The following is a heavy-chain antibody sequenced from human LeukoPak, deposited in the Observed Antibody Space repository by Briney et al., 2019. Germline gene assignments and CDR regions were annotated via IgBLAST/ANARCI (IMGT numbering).Heavy chain of an antibody. CDR2: IRQDGSER. V-gene: IGHV3-7*04. D-gene: IGHD3-3*01. CDR3: ARDSGVRDFDC. J-gene: IGHJ4*02. Sequence: SGGSLRLSCTVSGFTFSIFCMSWVRQAPGKGLEWVANIRQDGSERYYMDSVKGRFTISRDNAKNSLYLQMNSLRAEDTAVYYCARDSGVRDFDCWGQGTLVTVSS. CDR1: GFTFSIFC.